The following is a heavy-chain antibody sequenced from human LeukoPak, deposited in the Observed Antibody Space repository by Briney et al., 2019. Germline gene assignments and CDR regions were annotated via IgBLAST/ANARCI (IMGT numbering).Heavy chain of an antibody. CDR1: GYSFTSYW. J-gene: IGHJ4*02. Sequence: GEPLKISCKGSGYSFTSYWIGWVRQMPGKGLEWMGIIYPGDSDTRYSPSFQGQVTISADKSISTAYLQWSSLKASDTAMFYCARRYCSGTRCYYFDYWGQGTLVTVSS. CDR2: IYPGDSDT. V-gene: IGHV5-51*01. CDR3: ARRYCSGTRCYYFDY. D-gene: IGHD2-2*01.